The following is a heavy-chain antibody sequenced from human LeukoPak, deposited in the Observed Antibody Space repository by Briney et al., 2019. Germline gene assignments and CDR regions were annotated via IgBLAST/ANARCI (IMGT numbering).Heavy chain of an antibody. Sequence: ASVKVSCKASGYTFTGYYMHWVRQAPGQGLEWMGWINPNSGDTYYAQKFQGRVTVTRDTSIRTAYMELRGLRSDDTAVYYCAREPTENCGGDCYHLDYWGQGTLVTVSS. V-gene: IGHV1-2*02. CDR3: AREPTENCGGDCYHLDY. CDR1: GYTFTGYY. J-gene: IGHJ4*02. CDR2: INPNSGDT. D-gene: IGHD2-21*02.